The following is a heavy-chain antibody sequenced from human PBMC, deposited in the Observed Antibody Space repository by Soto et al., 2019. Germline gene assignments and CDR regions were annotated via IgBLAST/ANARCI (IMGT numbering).Heavy chain of an antibody. CDR2: MSHSGGT. D-gene: IGHD1-1*01. J-gene: IGHJ3*02. CDR1: GGSVNSGNYY. CDR3: ARVDRGTATTVVDAFDI. V-gene: IGHV4-34*01. Sequence: QVQLQQWGAGLLKPSETLSLTCAVFGGSVNSGNYYWSWIRQPPGKGLEWIGEMSHSGGTHFNPSLQGRVTISVDTSKIPFYLKMSCVTAADTALYYCARVDRGTATTVVDAFDIWGPGTMVTVSS.